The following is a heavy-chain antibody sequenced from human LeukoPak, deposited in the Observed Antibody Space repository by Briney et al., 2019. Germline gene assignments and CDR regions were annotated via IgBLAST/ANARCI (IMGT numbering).Heavy chain of an antibody. CDR3: ARGGGSTYGLFDY. V-gene: IGHV3-21*01. Sequence: GGSLRLSCAASGFTFSSYSVNWVRQAPGKGLEWVSSISSSSSYIYYADSVKGRFTISRDNAKNSLYLQMNSLRAEDTAVYYCARGGGSTYGLFDYWGQGTLVTVSS. J-gene: IGHJ4*02. CDR1: GFTFSSYS. CDR2: ISSSSSYI. D-gene: IGHD2-15*01.